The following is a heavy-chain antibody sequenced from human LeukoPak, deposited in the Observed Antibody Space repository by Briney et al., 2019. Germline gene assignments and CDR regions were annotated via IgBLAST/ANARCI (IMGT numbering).Heavy chain of an antibody. CDR3: ARHGRDGYNYYFDY. Sequence: GESLQISCKGSGYSFTSYGIGWVRLLPAQGLEWMGIIYPGDSDTTSSPSFQGQVTISADKSISTAYLQWSSLKASDTAMYYCARHGRDGYNYYFDYWGQGTLVTVSS. CDR1: GYSFTSYG. CDR2: IYPGDSDT. V-gene: IGHV5-51*01. D-gene: IGHD5-24*01. J-gene: IGHJ4*02.